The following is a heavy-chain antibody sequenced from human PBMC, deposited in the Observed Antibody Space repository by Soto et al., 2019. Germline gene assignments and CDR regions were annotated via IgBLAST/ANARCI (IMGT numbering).Heavy chain of an antibody. D-gene: IGHD3-22*01. J-gene: IGHJ4*02. CDR1: GFTFDDYA. CDR2: LTWNGEVL. CDR3: VKDSESSGYLTHLDY. V-gene: IGHV3-9*01. Sequence: LRLSCVASGFTFDDYAIHWVRQTPGKGLEWVSGLTWNGEVLGYADSVKGRFTISRDNAKNSLYLEMNSLRPEDTALYYCVKDSESSGYLTHLDYWGQGTLVTVSS.